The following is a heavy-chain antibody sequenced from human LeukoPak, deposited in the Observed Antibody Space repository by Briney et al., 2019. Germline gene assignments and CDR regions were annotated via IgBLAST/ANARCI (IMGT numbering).Heavy chain of an antibody. CDR3: ARDRDDFWSGSKTTPDY. CDR1: GFTFSSYG. D-gene: IGHD3-3*01. V-gene: IGHV3-30*02. J-gene: IGHJ4*02. Sequence: GGSLRLSCAASGFTFSSYGMHWVRQAPGKGLEWVAFIRYDGSNKYYADSVKGRFTISRDNAKNTLYLQMNSLRAEDTAVYYCARDRDDFWSGSKTTPDYWGQGTLVTVSS. CDR2: IRYDGSNK.